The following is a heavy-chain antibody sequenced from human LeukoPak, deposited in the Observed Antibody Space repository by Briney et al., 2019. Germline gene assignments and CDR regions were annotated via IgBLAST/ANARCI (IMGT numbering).Heavy chain of an antibody. CDR2: IYYSGST. CDR1: GGSISSYY. D-gene: IGHD1-20*01. V-gene: IGHV4-59*01. J-gene: IGHJ4*02. CDR3: ASSITGHSPGY. Sequence: SETLSLTCTVSGGSISSYYWSWIRQPPGKGLEWIGYIYYSGSTNYNPSLKSRVTISVDTSKNQFSLKLSSVTAADTAVYYCASSITGHSPGYWGQGTLVTVSS.